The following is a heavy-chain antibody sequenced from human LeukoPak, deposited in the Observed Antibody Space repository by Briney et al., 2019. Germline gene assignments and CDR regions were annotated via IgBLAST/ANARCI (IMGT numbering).Heavy chain of an antibody. CDR2: IYCSGST. CDR3: ARDQSDYDILTGYENWFDP. J-gene: IGHJ5*02. V-gene: IGHV4-59*01. Sequence: SETLSLTCTVSGGSISSYYWTWIRQPPGKGLEWIGYIYCSGSTNYNPSLKSRVTISVDTSKNQFSLKLSSVTAADTAVYYCARDQSDYDILTGYENWFDPWGQGTLVTVSS. CDR1: GGSISSYY. D-gene: IGHD3-9*01.